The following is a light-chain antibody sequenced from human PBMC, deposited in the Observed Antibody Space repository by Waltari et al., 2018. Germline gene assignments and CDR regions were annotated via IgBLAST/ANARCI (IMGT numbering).Light chain of an antibody. CDR3: QHYLRLPVT. Sequence: EIVLTQSPGTLSLSPGESATLSCRTSQSVTRALAWYQQKPGQAPRLLIYGASTRATGIPDRFRGSGSGTDFSLTISSLEPEDFAVYYCQHYLRLPVTFGQGTKVEVK. CDR2: GAS. V-gene: IGKV3-20*01. J-gene: IGKJ1*01. CDR1: QSVTRA.